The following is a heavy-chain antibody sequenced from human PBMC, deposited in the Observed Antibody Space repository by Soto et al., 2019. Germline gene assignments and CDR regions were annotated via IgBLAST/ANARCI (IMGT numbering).Heavy chain of an antibody. D-gene: IGHD2-2*01. Sequence: SGPTLVNPTQTLTLTCTFSGFSLSSSGVGVGWIRQPPGKALECLALIYWDDDKRFSPSLKSRLTITKDTSKNQVVLTMTNMDPVDTATYYCARTGSGYCSRTSCYAYFDFWGQGALVTVSS. CDR2: IYWDDDK. V-gene: IGHV2-5*02. CDR3: ARTGSGYCSRTSCYAYFDF. J-gene: IGHJ4*02. CDR1: GFSLSSSGVG.